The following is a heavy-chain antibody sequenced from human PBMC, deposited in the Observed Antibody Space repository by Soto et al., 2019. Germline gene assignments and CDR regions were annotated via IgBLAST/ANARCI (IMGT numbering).Heavy chain of an antibody. D-gene: IGHD3-10*01. Sequence: PSETLSLTCTVSGGSINGGDYYWTWVRQPPGKGLEWIGNIFHSGGTYYTPSLQSRVTISLDTSKNHFSLKLRSVPPADTAVYYCANERYYTSGTYTNFFSGMVVGCPGTLLTVSS. J-gene: IGHJ6*02. CDR2: IFHSGGT. CDR3: ANERYYTSGTYTNFFSGMVV. V-gene: IGHV4-30-4*01. CDR1: GGSINGGDYY.